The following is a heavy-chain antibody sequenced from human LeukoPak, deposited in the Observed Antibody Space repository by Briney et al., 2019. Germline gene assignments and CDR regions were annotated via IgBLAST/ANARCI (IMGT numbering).Heavy chain of an antibody. V-gene: IGHV1-46*01. D-gene: IGHD3-3*01. J-gene: IGHJ3*02. CDR2: INPSGGST. CDR1: GYTFTSYY. Sequence: ASVKVSCKASGYTFTSYYMHWVRQAPGQGLEWMGIINPSGGSTSYAQKFQGRVTMTRDTSTSTVYMELSSLRSEDTAVYYCAMTYYDFWSGYYSLAFDIWGQGTMVTVSS. CDR3: AMTYYDFWSGYYSLAFDI.